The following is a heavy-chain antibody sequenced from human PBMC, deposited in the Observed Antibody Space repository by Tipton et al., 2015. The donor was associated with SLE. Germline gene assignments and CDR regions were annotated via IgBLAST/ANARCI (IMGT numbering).Heavy chain of an antibody. V-gene: IGHV3-30*04. CDR2: ISYDGSNK. D-gene: IGHD7-27*01. CDR3: ARAPRLTGDPDYYYYMDD. CDR1: GFTFSSYA. J-gene: IGHJ6*03. Sequence: SLRLSCAASGFTFSSYAMHWVRQAPGKGLEWVAVISYDGSNKYYADSVKGRFTISRDNSKNTLYLQMNSLRAEDTAVYYCARAPRLTGDPDYYYYMDDWGKGTTVTVTS.